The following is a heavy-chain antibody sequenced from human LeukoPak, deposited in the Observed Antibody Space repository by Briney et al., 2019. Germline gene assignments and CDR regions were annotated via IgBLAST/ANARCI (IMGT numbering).Heavy chain of an antibody. D-gene: IGHD2-2*01. Sequence: ASVKVSCKTSGYTFTTYAIHWVRQAPGQRLEWMGLISADDGNTRYSQRFQGRVTITRDTSANTAYMELSSLRVEDTAVYYCARGIVVQPSANWFDPRGQGTPVTVSS. V-gene: IGHV1-3*01. CDR3: ARGIVVQPSANWFDP. CDR1: GYTFTTYA. CDR2: ISADDGNT. J-gene: IGHJ5*02.